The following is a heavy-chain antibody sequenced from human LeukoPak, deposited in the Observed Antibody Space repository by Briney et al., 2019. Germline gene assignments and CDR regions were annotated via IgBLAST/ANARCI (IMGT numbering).Heavy chain of an antibody. CDR2: ISSSGSTI. Sequence: PGGSLRLSCAASRFTFSSYEMNWVRQAPGKGLEWVSYISSSGSTIYYADSVKGRFTISRDNAKNSLYLQMNSLRAEDTAVYYCARGPGDDGGNSYFDYWGQGTLVTVSS. CDR3: ARGPGDDGGNSYFDY. V-gene: IGHV3-48*03. CDR1: RFTFSSYE. D-gene: IGHD4-23*01. J-gene: IGHJ4*02.